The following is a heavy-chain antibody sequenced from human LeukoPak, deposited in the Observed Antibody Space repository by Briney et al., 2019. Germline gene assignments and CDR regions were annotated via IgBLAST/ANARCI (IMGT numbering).Heavy chain of an antibody. D-gene: IGHD6-13*01. J-gene: IGHJ6*04. V-gene: IGHV3-7*03. Sequence: GGSLRLSCAASGFTFSSYWMSWVRQAPGKGLEWVANIKQDGSEKYYVDSVKGRFTISRDNAKNSLYLQMNSLRTEDTAVYYCARDSSSFSYYYYGMDVWGKGTTVTVSS. CDR1: GFTFSSYW. CDR2: IKQDGSEK. CDR3: ARDSSSFSYYYYGMDV.